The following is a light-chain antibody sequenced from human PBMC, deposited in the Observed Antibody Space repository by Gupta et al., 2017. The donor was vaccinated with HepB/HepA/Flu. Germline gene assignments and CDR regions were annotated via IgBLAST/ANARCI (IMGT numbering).Light chain of an antibody. J-gene: IGLJ2*01. CDR2: EDN. CDR3: QSYDSSNHVV. V-gene: IGLV6-57*02. Sequence: NFMLTQPHSVSESPGKTVTFSCTGTSGSIASNYVQWYQQRPGSAPTTVIYEDNQRPSGVPDRCSGSIDSSSNSASLTISGLKTEDEADYYCQSYDSSNHVVFGGGTKLTVL. CDR1: SGSIASNY.